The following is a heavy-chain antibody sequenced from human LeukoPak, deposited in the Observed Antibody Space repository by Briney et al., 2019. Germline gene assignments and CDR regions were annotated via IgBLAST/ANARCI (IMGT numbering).Heavy chain of an antibody. J-gene: IGHJ4*02. V-gene: IGHV4-59*08. D-gene: IGHD3-9*01. Sequence: PSETLSLTCTVSGGSISSYYCSWIRQPPGKGLEWIGYMYYSGSTKYSPSLKSRVTISIDTSKNQFSLKLSSVPAADTAVYYCARHILTAGSIEWGQGTLVTVSP. CDR3: ARHILTAGSIE. CDR2: MYYSGST. CDR1: GGSISSYY.